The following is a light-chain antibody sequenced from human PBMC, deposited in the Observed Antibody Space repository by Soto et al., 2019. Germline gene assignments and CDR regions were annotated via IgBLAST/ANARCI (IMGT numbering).Light chain of an antibody. CDR3: QQYNSYPWT. V-gene: IGKV1-5*03. CDR2: KAS. J-gene: IGKJ1*01. CDR1: QSISSW. Sequence: IQMTQTPSTLSASVGDRVTITCRAGQSISSWLAWYQQKPGKAPKLLIYKASSLESGVPSRFSGSGSGTEFTLTISSLQPDDFATYYCQQYNSYPWTFGQGTKVDI.